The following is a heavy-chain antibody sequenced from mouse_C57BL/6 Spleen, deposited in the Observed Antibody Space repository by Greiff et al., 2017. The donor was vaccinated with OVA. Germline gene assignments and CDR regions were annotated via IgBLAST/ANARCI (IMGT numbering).Heavy chain of an antibody. CDR3: ARWTTWAMDY. D-gene: IGHD1-1*01. J-gene: IGHJ4*01. CDR2: IDPSDSYT. CDR1: GYTFTSYW. Sequence: QVQLQQPGAELVMPGASVKLSCKASGYTFTSYWMHWVKQRPGQGLEWIGEIDPSDSYTNYSQKFKGKSTLTVDKSSSTAYMQLSSLTSEDSAVYYCARWTTWAMDYWGQGTSVTVSS. V-gene: IGHV1-69*01.